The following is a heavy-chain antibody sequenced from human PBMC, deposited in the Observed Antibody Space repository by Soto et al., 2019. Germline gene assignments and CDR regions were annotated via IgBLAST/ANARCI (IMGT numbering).Heavy chain of an antibody. Sequence: QITLKESGPPLVKPTQTLTLTCSFSGFSLSTRGVGVGWIRQPPGKALEWLALIFWDDDKWYRPSLRSRLTITEDTAKSQVVPTMTNMDPVDTATYYCAHRSRGYAYYFDQWGQGTLVTVSS. D-gene: IGHD5-12*01. CDR1: GFSLSTRGVG. CDR3: AHRSRGYAYYFDQ. V-gene: IGHV2-5*02. CDR2: IFWDDDK. J-gene: IGHJ4*02.